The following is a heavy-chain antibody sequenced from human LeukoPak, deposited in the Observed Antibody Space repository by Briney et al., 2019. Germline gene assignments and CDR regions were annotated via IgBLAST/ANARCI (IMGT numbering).Heavy chain of an antibody. D-gene: IGHD3-16*02. Sequence: ASVKVSCKASGGTFSSYAISWVRQAPGQGLEWMGGIIPIFATSNYAQKFQGRVTITADKSTTTAYMELSTLRSEDTAVYYCARGGFRLGELSFVPGKFLDFWGPGTLVTVSS. V-gene: IGHV1-69*06. CDR3: ARGGFRLGELSFVPGKFLDF. CDR1: GGTFSSYA. CDR2: IIPIFATS. J-gene: IGHJ4*02.